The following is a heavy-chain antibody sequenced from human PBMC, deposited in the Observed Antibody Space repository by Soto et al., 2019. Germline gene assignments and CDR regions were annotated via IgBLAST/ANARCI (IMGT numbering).Heavy chain of an antibody. J-gene: IGHJ4*02. CDR2: INHRGSA. CDR1: GPSVSSTYW. D-gene: IGHD2-2*01. Sequence: PETLSLTWALSGPSVSSTYWWSWVRQPPGKGPEWIGEINHRGSANYNPSLKSRVTISVDISKSQFSLRPTSVTAAGPAVYYYERYNAPTSTHFFDFWRRGALVSVST. CDR3: ERYNAPTSTHFFDF. V-gene: IGHV4-4*03.